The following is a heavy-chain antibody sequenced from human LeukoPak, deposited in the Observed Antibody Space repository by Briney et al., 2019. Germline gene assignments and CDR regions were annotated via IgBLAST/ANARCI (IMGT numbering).Heavy chain of an antibody. Sequence: SVKVSCKASGGTFSSYAISWVRQAPGQGLEWMGGIIPIFGTANYAQKFQGRVTITTDESTSTAYMELSSLRSEDTAVYYCARESGGLVPAAIGDAFDIWGKGTMVTVSS. CDR2: IIPIFGTA. CDR1: GGTFSSYA. V-gene: IGHV1-69*05. J-gene: IGHJ3*02. CDR3: ARESGGLVPAAIGDAFDI. D-gene: IGHD2-2*02.